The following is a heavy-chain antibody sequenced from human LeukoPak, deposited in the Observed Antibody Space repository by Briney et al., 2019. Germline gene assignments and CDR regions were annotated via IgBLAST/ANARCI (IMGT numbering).Heavy chain of an antibody. D-gene: IGHD1-26*01. CDR2: IYYSGST. Sequence: SETLSLTCTVSGGSISSYYWSWIRQPPGKGLEWIGYIYYSGSTNYNPSLKSRVTISVDTSKNQFSLKLSSVTAADTAVYYCAREAEWELLNWFDPWGQGTLVTVSS. CDR1: GGSISSYY. V-gene: IGHV4-59*12. J-gene: IGHJ5*02. CDR3: AREAEWELLNWFDP.